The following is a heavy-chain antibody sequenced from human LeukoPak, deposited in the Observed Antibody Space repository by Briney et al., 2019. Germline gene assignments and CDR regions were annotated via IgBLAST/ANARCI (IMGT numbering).Heavy chain of an antibody. V-gene: IGHV4-59*08. CDR3: ARHVLESITMIVVVSPGAFDI. CDR2: IYYSGST. D-gene: IGHD3-22*01. Sequence: SETLSLTCTVPGGSISSYYWSWIRQPPGKGLEWIGYIYYSGSTNYNPSLKSRVTISVDTSKNQFSLKLSSVTAADTAVYYCARHVLESITMIVVVSPGAFDIWGQGTMVTVSS. CDR1: GGSISSYY. J-gene: IGHJ3*02.